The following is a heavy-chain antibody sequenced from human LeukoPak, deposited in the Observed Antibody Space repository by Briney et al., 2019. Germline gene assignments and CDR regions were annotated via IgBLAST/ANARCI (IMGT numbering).Heavy chain of an antibody. J-gene: IGHJ4*02. CDR3: ARDSRAYCSGGSCVSIDY. CDR1: GYTFTNYY. D-gene: IGHD2-15*01. V-gene: IGHV1-2*02. Sequence: ASVKVSCKASGYTFTNYYIHWVRQAPGQGLEWMGWINPNSGGTNYAQKFQGRVTMTRDTSISTAYMELSRLRSDDTAVYYCARDSRAYCSGGSCVSIDYWGQGTLVTVSS. CDR2: INPNSGGT.